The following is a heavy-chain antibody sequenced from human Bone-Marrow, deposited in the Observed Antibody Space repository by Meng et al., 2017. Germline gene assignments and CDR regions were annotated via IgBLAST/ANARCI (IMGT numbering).Heavy chain of an antibody. Sequence: SVKVSCKAPGGISSNYVIGWVRQAPGQGLEWMGGIIPIFGTANYAQKFQGRVTITADESTSTAYMELSSLRSEDTAVYYCARDLRTHTSIRFLEWLLYQTRWDYYYGMDVWGQGTTVTVSS. J-gene: IGHJ6*02. CDR2: IIPIFGTA. D-gene: IGHD3-3*01. CDR1: GGISSNYV. V-gene: IGHV1-69*13. CDR3: ARDLRTHTSIRFLEWLLYQTRWDYYYGMDV.